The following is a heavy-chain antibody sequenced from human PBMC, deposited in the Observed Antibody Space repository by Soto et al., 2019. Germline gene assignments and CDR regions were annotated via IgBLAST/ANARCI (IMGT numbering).Heavy chain of an antibody. Sequence: SETLSFTCAVYGDSFSGYYWSWIRQPPGKGLEWIGDIDHSGSTHYNPSLKNRITILVDTSKKHFSLNLTSVTAADTALYFCTRGRPPRYWGQGTLVTVSS. CDR2: IDHSGST. V-gene: IGHV4-34*01. J-gene: IGHJ4*02. CDR1: GDSFSGYY. CDR3: TRGRPPRY.